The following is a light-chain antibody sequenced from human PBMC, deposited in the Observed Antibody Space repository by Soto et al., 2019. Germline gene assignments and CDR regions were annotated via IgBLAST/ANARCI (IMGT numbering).Light chain of an antibody. CDR1: QTISSW. J-gene: IGKJ1*01. Sequence: DIQMTQSPSTLSGSVADRVTITCRASQTISSWLAWYQQKPGKAPKLLIYKASTLKSGVPSRFSGSGSGTEFTLTISSLQPDDFATYYCQHYNSYSEPFGQGTKADIK. V-gene: IGKV1-5*03. CDR3: QHYNSYSEP. CDR2: KAS.